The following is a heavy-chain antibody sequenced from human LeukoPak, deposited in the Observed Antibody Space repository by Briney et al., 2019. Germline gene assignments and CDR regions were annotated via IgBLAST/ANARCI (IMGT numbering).Heavy chain of an antibody. V-gene: IGHV3-23*01. J-gene: IGHJ4*02. CDR1: GFTFSSYA. Sequence: GGSLRLSCAASGFTFSSYAMSWVRQAPGKGLEWVSAISGSGGSSYYADSVKGRFTISRDNSKNTLYLQMNSLRAEDTAVYYCANSRDFWRLTKFDYWGQGTLVTVSS. CDR2: ISGSGGSS. CDR3: ANSRDFWRLTKFDY. D-gene: IGHD3-3*01.